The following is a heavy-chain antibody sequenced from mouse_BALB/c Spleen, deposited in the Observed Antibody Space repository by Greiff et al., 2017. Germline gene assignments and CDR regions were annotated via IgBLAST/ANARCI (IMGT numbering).Heavy chain of an antibody. CDR1: GYSITSGYY. J-gene: IGHJ2*01. D-gene: IGHD2-14*01. CDR2: ISYDGSN. Sequence: EVKLMESGPGLVKPSQSLSLTCSVTGYSITSGYYWNWIRQFPGNKLEWMGYISYDGSNNYNPSLKNRISITRDTSKNQFFLKLNSVTTEDTATYYCARALNRYNFDYWGQGTTLTVSS. CDR3: ARALNRYNFDY. V-gene: IGHV3-6*02.